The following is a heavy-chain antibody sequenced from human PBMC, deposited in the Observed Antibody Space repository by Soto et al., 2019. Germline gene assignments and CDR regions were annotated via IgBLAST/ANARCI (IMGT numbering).Heavy chain of an antibody. D-gene: IGHD3-3*01. V-gene: IGHV5-51*01. Sequence: GESLKISCKGSGYHFTAYWIGWVRQMPGKGLEWMGIVNPEDSDTRYSPSFQGQVTFSADKSITTAYLQWSSLKASDTAMYYCARRGPNFWSAYYDWGQGTLVTVSS. CDR3: ARRGPNFWSAYYD. CDR2: VNPEDSDT. J-gene: IGHJ4*02. CDR1: GYHFTAYW.